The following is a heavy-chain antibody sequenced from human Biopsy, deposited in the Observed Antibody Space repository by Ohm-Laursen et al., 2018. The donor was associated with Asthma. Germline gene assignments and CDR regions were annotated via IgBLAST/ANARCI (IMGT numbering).Heavy chain of an antibody. D-gene: IGHD6-13*01. Sequence: SQTLSLTCSLSSGSGGYMRSGNYYWGWIRQPPGKGLEWIGRIYYSGTTYYNPSLESRVTVSADTSKTQFSLKLTSVTAADTAVYYCVRGSSSWHHGPFHYYYGLDVWGQGTTATVSS. J-gene: IGHJ6*02. V-gene: IGHV4-39*01. CDR3: VRGSSSWHHGPFHYYYGLDV. CDR1: SGSGGYMRSGNYY. CDR2: IYYSGTT.